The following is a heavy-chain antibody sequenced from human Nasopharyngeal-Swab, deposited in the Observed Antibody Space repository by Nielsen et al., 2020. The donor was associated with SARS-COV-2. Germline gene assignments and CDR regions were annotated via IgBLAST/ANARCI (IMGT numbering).Heavy chain of an antibody. J-gene: IGHJ4*02. CDR1: EFIFSVNT. Sequence: GGSRRLSCTASEFIFSVNTVSWVRQAQGKGLEWVSSITHSPPDTYYADSVRGRFTISRDNGENSVYLQMDSLRVEDSAVYYCARVIGTTWYTHWGQGTLVTVSS. CDR3: ARVIGTTWYTH. V-gene: IGHV3-21*01. CDR2: ITHSPPDT. D-gene: IGHD6-13*01.